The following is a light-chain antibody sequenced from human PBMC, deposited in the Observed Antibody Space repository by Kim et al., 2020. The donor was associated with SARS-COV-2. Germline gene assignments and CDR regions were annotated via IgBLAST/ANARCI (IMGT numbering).Light chain of an antibody. J-gene: IGLJ3*02. Sequence: SSELTQDPAVSVALGQTVRITCQGDSLRTYYASWYQQKPGQPPLLVIHGRNSRTSGIPGRFSGSISGTTASLTITGAQAEDEADYYCNCRDTSGSHLWVFGGGNRLTVL. V-gene: IGLV3-19*01. CDR1: SLRTYY. CDR3: NCRDTSGSHLWV. CDR2: GRN.